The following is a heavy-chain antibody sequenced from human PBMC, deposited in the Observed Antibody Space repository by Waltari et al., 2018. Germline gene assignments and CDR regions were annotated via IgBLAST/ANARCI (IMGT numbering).Heavy chain of an antibody. J-gene: IGHJ4*02. V-gene: IGHV1-69-2*01. Sequence: EVQLVQSGAEVKKPGATVKISCKVSGYTFTDYYMHWVQQAPGKGLEWMGLVDPEDVETKYAEKFQGRVTRIADTSIDTAYMELSSLRSEDTAVYYCSTGGKSYSFDYWGQGTLVTVSP. CDR1: GYTFTDYY. D-gene: IGHD6-25*01. CDR3: STGGKSYSFDY. CDR2: VDPEDVET.